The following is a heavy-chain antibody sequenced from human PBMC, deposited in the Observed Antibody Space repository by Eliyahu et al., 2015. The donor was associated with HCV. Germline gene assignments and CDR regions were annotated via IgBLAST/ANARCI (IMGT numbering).Heavy chain of an antibody. J-gene: IGHJ4*02. D-gene: IGHD1-26*01. V-gene: IGHV3-23*01. Sequence: EVQLLESGGGLVQPGGSLRLSCAASGFXFSSYAMSWVRQAPGKGLEGVSAISGSGGSTYYADSVKGRFTISRDNSKNTLYLQMNSLRAEDTAVYYCAKESGLTSDREGYFDYWGQGTLVTVSS. CDR1: GFXFSSYA. CDR3: AKESGLTSDREGYFDY. CDR2: ISGSGGST.